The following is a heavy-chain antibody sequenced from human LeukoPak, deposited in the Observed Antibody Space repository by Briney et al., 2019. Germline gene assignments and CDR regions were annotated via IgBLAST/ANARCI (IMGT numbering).Heavy chain of an antibody. CDR1: GYTLTELS. J-gene: IGHJ4*02. D-gene: IGHD2-2*01. Sequence: ASVKVSCKVSGYTLTELSLHWVRQAPGKGLEWMGGFDPEDGETIYAQKFQGRVTMTEDTSTDTAYMELSSLRSEDTAVYYCATGDVVVPAAMADYWGQGTLVTVSS. CDR3: ATGDVVVPAAMADY. V-gene: IGHV1-24*01. CDR2: FDPEDGET.